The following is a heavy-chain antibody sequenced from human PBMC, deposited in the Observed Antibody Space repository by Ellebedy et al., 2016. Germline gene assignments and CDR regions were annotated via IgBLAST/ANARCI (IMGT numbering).Heavy chain of an antibody. J-gene: IGHJ4*02. CDR3: ARDRPYFDSSVSHPALDY. Sequence: GESLKISXAASGFTFSSHWMSWVRQAPGKGLEWVADINHDGSEKHYVDSVKGRFTISRDNSKTALYLRMNSLRVDDTAVYYCARDRPYFDSSVSHPALDYWGQGTLVTVSP. CDR1: GFTFSSHW. V-gene: IGHV3-7*01. D-gene: IGHD3-9*01. CDR2: INHDGSEK.